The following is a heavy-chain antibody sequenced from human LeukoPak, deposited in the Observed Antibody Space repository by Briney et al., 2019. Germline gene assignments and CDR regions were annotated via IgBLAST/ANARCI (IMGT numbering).Heavy chain of an antibody. CDR3: ARRTGTAGGNHFDY. CDR1: GGSISTSSHY. CDR2: GYYSGRT. J-gene: IGHJ4*02. Sequence: SETLSLTCTVSGGSISTSSHYWGWIRQPPGKGLEWIGSGYYSGRTHYSPSLKSRVTISVDTSKNQFSLNLSSMTAADTAVYYCARRTGTAGGNHFDYWGQGTLVTVSS. V-gene: IGHV4-39*01. D-gene: IGHD1/OR15-1a*01.